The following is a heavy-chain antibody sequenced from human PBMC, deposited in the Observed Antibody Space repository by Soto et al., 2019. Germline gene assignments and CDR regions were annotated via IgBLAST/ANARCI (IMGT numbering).Heavy chain of an antibody. J-gene: IGHJ2*01. D-gene: IGHD2-15*01. CDR1: GDPINAENW. CDR3: ARDHCTGGNCYSNMGDWYFDL. Sequence: QVQLQESGPGVVKPSETLSLTCAVSGDPINAENWWTWLRQTPGKGLEWLGEIHHSGGTKYNPSLSGRVSISLDRPRNQFSLRLRSVTSADTAQYYSARDHCTGGNCYSNMGDWYFDLWGRGALVTVSS. CDR2: IHHSGGT. V-gene: IGHV4-4*02.